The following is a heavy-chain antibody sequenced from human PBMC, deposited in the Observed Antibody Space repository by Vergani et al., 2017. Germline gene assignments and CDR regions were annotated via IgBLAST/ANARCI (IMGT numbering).Heavy chain of an antibody. D-gene: IGHD1/OR15-1a*01. Sequence: QVPLVQSGAEVKKPGSSVKVSCKASGGTFSSYALSWVLQAPGQGLEWMGGIIPIFGTANYEQKFQGRVTITADESTSTAYMELSSLTSEDTAVYYCARFNWNKRHFDYWDQGTLVTVSS. CDR3: ARFNWNKRHFDY. V-gene: IGHV1-69*01. CDR2: IIPIFGTA. CDR1: GGTFSSYA. J-gene: IGHJ4*02.